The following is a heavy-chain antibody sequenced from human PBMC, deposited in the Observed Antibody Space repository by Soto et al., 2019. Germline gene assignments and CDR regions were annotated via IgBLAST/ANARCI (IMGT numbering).Heavy chain of an antibody. CDR3: ARVPGXAVAGTGVFYYYYGMDV. CDR2: IHYSGSA. V-gene: IGHV4-59*01. D-gene: IGHD6-19*01. J-gene: IGHJ6*02. CDR1: GSSIICYY. Sequence: SETLSLTCTFSGSSIICYYWTWIRQSPERGLEWIGYIHYSGSADYNPSLNSRLTMSVDRSKSQFSMKLASVTAADTAVYYCARVPGXAVAGTGVFYYYYGMDVWGQGTTVTVSS.